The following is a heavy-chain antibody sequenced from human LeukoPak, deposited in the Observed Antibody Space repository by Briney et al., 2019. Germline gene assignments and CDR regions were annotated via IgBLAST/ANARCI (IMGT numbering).Heavy chain of an antibody. J-gene: IGHJ3*02. CDR3: ARARSSYGYGDAFDI. D-gene: IGHD5-18*01. V-gene: IGHV3-74*01. CDR2: INNDGSST. CDR1: GFTLSSYW. Sequence: GGSLRLSCAASGFTLSSYWMHWVRQAPGKGLVWVSRINNDGSSTNYADSVKGRFTISRDNSKNTLYLQMSSLRAEDTAVYYCARARSSYGYGDAFDIWGQGTMVTVSS.